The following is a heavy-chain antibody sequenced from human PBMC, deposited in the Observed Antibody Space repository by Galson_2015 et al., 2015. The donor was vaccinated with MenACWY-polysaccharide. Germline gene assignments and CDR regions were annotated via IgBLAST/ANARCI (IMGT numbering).Heavy chain of an antibody. D-gene: IGHD2-2*02. CDR1: GFTFSSYR. CDR3: ASWGKAVNCSSTSCYTVGYYYYYYMDV. J-gene: IGHJ6*03. Sequence: SLRLSCAASGFTFSSYRMNWVRQAPGKGLEWVSSISSSSSYIYYADSVKGRFTISRDNAKNSPYLQMNSLRAEDTAVYYCASWGKAVNCSSTSCYTVGYYYYYYMDVWGKGTTVTVSS. CDR2: ISSSSSYI. V-gene: IGHV3-21*01.